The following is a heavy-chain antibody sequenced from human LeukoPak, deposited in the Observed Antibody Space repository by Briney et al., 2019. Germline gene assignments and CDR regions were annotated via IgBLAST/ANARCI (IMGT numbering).Heavy chain of an antibody. D-gene: IGHD5-24*01. Sequence: KPSETLSLTCTVSGGSISSYYWSWIRQPPGKGLEWIGYIYYSGSTNYNPSLKSRVTISVDTSKNQFSLKLSSVTAADTAVYYCAREGGRDGYNFAFDIWGQGTMVTVSS. J-gene: IGHJ3*02. V-gene: IGHV4-59*01. CDR1: GGSISSYY. CDR3: AREGGRDGYNFAFDI. CDR2: IYYSGST.